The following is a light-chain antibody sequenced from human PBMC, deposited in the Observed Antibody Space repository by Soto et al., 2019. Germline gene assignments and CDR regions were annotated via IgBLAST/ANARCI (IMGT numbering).Light chain of an antibody. CDR3: QSYDSRLSGAV. CDR2: GNS. J-gene: IGLJ3*02. Sequence: QSVLTQPPSVSGAPGQRVTISCTGSSSNIGAGYDVHWYQQLPGTAPKLLIYGNSNRPSGVPDRFSGSKSGTSASLAITGQEADDADDYYCQSYDSRLSGAVFGGGTKLTVL. V-gene: IGLV1-40*01. CDR1: SSNIGAGYD.